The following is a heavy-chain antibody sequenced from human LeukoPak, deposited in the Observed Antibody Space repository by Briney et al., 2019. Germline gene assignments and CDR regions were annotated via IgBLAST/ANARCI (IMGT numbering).Heavy chain of an antibody. CDR3: ARVVDVTMVRGVSYYFDY. D-gene: IGHD3-10*01. J-gene: IGHJ4*02. Sequence: GASVKVSCKASGYTFTGYYMHWVRQAPGQGLGWMGWINPNSGGTNYAQKFQGRVTMTRDTSISTAYMELSRLRSDDTAVYYCARVVDVTMVRGVSYYFDYWGQGTLVTVSS. CDR1: GYTFTGYY. CDR2: INPNSGGT. V-gene: IGHV1-2*02.